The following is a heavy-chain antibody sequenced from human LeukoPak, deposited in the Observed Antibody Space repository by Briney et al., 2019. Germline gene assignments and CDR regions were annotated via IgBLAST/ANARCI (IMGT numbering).Heavy chain of an antibody. J-gene: IGHJ4*02. CDR2: MSYDGSNK. Sequence: GGSLRLSCAASGFTFSSYAMHWVRQAPGKGLEWVAVMSYDGSNKNYADSVKGRFTISRDNSKNTLYMQMNSLRAEDTAVYYCAKGDKPVIAMVKFDYWGQGTLVTVSS. CDR3: AKGDKPVIAMVKFDY. V-gene: IGHV3-30*04. D-gene: IGHD5-18*01. CDR1: GFTFSSYA.